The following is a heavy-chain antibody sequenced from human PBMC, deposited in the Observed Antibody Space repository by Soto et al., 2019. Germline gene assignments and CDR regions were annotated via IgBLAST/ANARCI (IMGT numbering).Heavy chain of an antibody. V-gene: IGHV4-30-4*01. CDR2: IYYSGST. Sequence: QVQLQESGPGLVKPSQTLSLTCTVSGGSISSGDYYWSWIRQPPGKGLEWIGYIYYSGSTYYNPSLKSRVTMTVNXSKPQFSLKLSSVTAADTAVYYCASERPDGARLAPWGQGTLATVSS. D-gene: IGHD6-6*01. J-gene: IGHJ5*02. CDR3: ASERPDGARLAP. CDR1: GGSISSGDYY.